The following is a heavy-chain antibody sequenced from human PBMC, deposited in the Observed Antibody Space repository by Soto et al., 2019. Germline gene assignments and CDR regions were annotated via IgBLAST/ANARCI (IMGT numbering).Heavy chain of an antibody. CDR2: IYYSGST. J-gene: IGHJ4*02. CDR3: ASRKSSPYFDY. D-gene: IGHD3-10*01. CDR1: GGSISSYY. Sequence: SETLSLTCTVSGGSISSYYWSWIRQPPGKGLEWIGYIYYSGSTYYNPSLKSRVTISVDTSKNQFSLKLSSVTAADTAVYYCASRKSSPYFDYWGQGTLVTVSX. V-gene: IGHV4-59*08.